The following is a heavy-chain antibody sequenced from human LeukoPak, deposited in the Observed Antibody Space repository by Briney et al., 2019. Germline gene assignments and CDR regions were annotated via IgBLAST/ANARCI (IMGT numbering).Heavy chain of an antibody. J-gene: IGHJ3*02. V-gene: IGHV3-30*04. CDR1: GFTFSSYA. Sequence: PGGSLRLSCAASGFTFSSYAMHWVRQAPGKGVEWVAVISYDGSNKYYADSVKGRFTISRDNSKNTLYLQMNSLRAEDTAVYYCARERKQYGDADAFDIWGQGTMVTVSS. CDR2: ISYDGSNK. D-gene: IGHD4-17*01. CDR3: ARERKQYGDADAFDI.